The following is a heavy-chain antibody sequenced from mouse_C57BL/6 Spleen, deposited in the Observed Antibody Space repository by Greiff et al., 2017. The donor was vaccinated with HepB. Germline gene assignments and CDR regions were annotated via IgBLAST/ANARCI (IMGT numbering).Heavy chain of an antibody. V-gene: IGHV1-39*01. D-gene: IGHD3-2*02. CDR2: INPNYGTT. J-gene: IGHJ2*01. CDR3: ASSDSSGYSLFDY. CDR1: GYSFTDYN. Sequence: EVQLQQSGPELVKPGASVKISCKASGYSFTDYNMNWVKQSNGKSLEWIGVINPNYGTTSYNQKFKGKATLTVDQSSSTAYMQLNSLTSKDSAVYYCASSDSSGYSLFDYWGQGTTLTVSS.